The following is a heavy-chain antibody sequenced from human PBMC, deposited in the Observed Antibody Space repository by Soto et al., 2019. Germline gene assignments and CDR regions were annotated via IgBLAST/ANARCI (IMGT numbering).Heavy chain of an antibody. J-gene: IGHJ4*02. Sequence: GGSLRLSCAASGFTFSSYAMSWVRQAPGKGLEWVAVIWYDGSNKYYADSVKGRFTISRDNSKNTLYLQMNSLRAEDTAVYYCARDRQVVAATEFDYWGQGTLVTVSS. CDR1: GFTFSSYA. CDR3: ARDRQVVAATEFDY. CDR2: IWYDGSNK. D-gene: IGHD2-15*01. V-gene: IGHV3-33*08.